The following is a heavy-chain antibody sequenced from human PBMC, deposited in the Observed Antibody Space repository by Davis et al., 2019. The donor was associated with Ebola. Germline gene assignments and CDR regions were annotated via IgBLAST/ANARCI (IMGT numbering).Heavy chain of an antibody. CDR1: GFTFSSYA. D-gene: IGHD3-3*01. V-gene: IGHV3-23*01. CDR3: AKASKYYDFWSDYYGMDV. J-gene: IGHJ6*02. CDR2: ISGSGGST. Sequence: GESLKISCAASGFTFSSYAMSWVRQAPGTGLEWVSAISGSGGSTYYADSVKGRFTISRDNSKNTLYLQMNSLRAEDTAVYYCAKASKYYDFWSDYYGMDVWGQGTTVTVSS.